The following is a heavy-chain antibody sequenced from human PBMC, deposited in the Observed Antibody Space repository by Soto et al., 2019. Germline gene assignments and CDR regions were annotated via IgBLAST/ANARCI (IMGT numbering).Heavy chain of an antibody. CDR1: GYTFTSYD. CDR2: MNPNSGNT. V-gene: IGHV1-8*01. Sequence: QVQLVQSGAEVKKPGASVKVSCKASGYTFTSYDINWVRQATGQGLEWMGWMNPNSGNTGYAQTFKGRVTMTRNTSISTAYMELSSLRSEDTAVYYCAREGWDSYYFDYWGQGTLVTVSS. J-gene: IGHJ4*02. D-gene: IGHD1-26*01. CDR3: AREGWDSYYFDY.